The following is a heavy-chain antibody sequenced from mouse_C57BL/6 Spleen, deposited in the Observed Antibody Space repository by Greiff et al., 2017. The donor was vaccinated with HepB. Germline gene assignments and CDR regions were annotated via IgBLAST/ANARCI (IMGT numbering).Heavy chain of an antibody. J-gene: IGHJ3*01. CDR1: GYTFTDYY. D-gene: IGHD2-2*01. CDR3: AHYGYDSLFAY. V-gene: IGHV1-26*01. CDR2: INPNNGGT. Sequence: EVQLQQSGPELVKPGASVKISCKASGYTFTDYYMNWVKQSHGKSLEWIGDINPNNGGTSYNQKFKGKATLTVDKSSSTAYMELRSLTSEDSAVYYCAHYGYDSLFAYWGQGTLVTVSA.